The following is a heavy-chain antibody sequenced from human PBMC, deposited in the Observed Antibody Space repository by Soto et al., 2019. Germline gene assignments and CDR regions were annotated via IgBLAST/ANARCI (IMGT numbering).Heavy chain of an antibody. Sequence: VGSLRLSCAASGFTFSSYVMHWVRQAPGKGLEWVAVISYDGSNKYYADSVKGRFTISRDNSKHTLYLQMNSLRPEDTAVYYCAKDLEGYCTTTSCYTYFGLGVWGQGTTVTVSS. CDR3: AKDLEGYCTTTSCYTYFGLGV. J-gene: IGHJ6*02. CDR2: ISYDGSNK. CDR1: GFTFSSYV. V-gene: IGHV3-30*18. D-gene: IGHD2-2*01.